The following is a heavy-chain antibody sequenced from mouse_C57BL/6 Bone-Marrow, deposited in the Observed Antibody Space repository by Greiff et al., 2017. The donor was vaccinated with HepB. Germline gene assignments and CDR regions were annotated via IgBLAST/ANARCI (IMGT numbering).Heavy chain of an antibody. V-gene: IGHV1-4*01. J-gene: IGHJ2*01. D-gene: IGHD1-1*01. CDR3: ARGLRRGYYLDY. Sequence: VKLQESGAELARPGASVKMSCKASGYTFTSYTMHWVKQRPGQGLEWIGYINPSSGYTKYNQKFKDKATLTADKSSSTAYMQLSSLTSEDSAVYYCARGLRRGYYLDYWGQGTTLTVSS. CDR2: INPSSGYT. CDR1: GYTFTSYT.